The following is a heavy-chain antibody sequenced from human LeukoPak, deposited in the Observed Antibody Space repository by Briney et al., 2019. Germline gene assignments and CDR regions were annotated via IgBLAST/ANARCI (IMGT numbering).Heavy chain of an antibody. J-gene: IGHJ4*02. CDR2: IYPGDSDT. CDR3: ARATIMGATQSPFDY. D-gene: IGHD1-26*01. V-gene: IGHV5-51*01. CDR1: GYTFTNYW. Sequence: GDSLKISCKVSGYTFTNYWIHWVRHMPGKGLEWMGIIYPGDSDTRYSPSFQGQVTISADKSISTAYLQWSTLKASDTAVYYCARATIMGATQSPFDYWGQGTLVTVSS.